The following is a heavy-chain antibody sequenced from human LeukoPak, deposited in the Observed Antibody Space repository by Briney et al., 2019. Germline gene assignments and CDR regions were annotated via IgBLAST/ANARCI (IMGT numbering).Heavy chain of an antibody. CDR2: IIPIFGTA. V-gene: IGHV1-69*01. CDR1: GGTFSSYA. D-gene: IGHD1-7*01. CDR3: ARDGVTGTRLSTGDV. Sequence: SVKVSCKASGGTFSSYAISWLRQAPGQGLEWMGGIIPIFGTANYAQKFQGRVTITADESTSTAYMELSSLRSEDTAVYYCARDGVTGTRLSTGDVWGKGTTVTVSS. J-gene: IGHJ6*04.